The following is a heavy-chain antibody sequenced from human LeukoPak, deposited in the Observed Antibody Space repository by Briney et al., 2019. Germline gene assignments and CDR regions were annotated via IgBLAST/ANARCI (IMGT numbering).Heavy chain of an antibody. CDR2: ISSSSSYI. Sequence: PGGSLRLPCAASGFTFSSYSMNWVRQAPGKGLEWVSSISSSSSYIYYADSVKGRFTISRDNSKNTLYLQMNSLRAEDTAVYYCAKVPGGYSYGYDAFDIWGQGTMVTVSS. J-gene: IGHJ3*02. CDR1: GFTFSSYS. CDR3: AKVPGGYSYGYDAFDI. V-gene: IGHV3-21*01. D-gene: IGHD5-18*01.